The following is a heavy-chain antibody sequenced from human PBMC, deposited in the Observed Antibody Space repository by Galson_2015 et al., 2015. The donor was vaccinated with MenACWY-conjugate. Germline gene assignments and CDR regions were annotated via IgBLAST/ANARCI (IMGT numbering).Heavy chain of an antibody. CDR1: GFTFSSYG. CDR3: ARTAGSVPA. CDR2: IGGSGNYI. V-gene: IGHV3-21*05. J-gene: IGHJ5*02. D-gene: IGHD6-13*01. Sequence: SLRLSCAASGFTFSSYGMNWVRQAPGKGLEWVSYIGGSGNYIPYTDSVKGRFTISRDNAENSLYLQMNSLRVEDTAVYYCARTAGSVPAWGQGTLVTVSS.